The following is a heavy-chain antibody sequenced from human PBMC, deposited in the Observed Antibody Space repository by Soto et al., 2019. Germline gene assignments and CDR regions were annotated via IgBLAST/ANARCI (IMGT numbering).Heavy chain of an antibody. V-gene: IGHV3-48*03. CDR2: IRANDESI. Sequence: GGALRVSGVASVFDFRSYEMNWVRQAPGKGLEWVSNIRANDESIYYADSVKGRVSVSRDNAKNSLFLEMNSLRVDDTAVYYCARETLRDAIDIWGQGTMVTVSS. CDR1: VFDFRSYE. CDR3: ARETLRDAIDI. J-gene: IGHJ3*02.